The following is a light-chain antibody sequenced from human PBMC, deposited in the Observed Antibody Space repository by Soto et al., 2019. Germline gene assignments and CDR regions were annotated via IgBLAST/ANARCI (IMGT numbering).Light chain of an antibody. J-gene: IGLJ2*01. CDR3: SSYAGSTVV. CDR1: SSDVGGYNY. CDR2: DVS. Sequence: QSVLTQPPSASGCPGQSVTISCTGTSSDVGGYNYVSWYQQHPGKAPKLMIYDVSKRPSGVPDRFSGSKSGNTASLTVSGLQAEDEADYYCSSYAGSTVVFGGGTKLTVL. V-gene: IGLV2-8*01.